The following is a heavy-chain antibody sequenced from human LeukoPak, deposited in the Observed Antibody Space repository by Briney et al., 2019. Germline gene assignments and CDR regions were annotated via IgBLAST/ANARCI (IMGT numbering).Heavy chain of an antibody. V-gene: IGHV3-21*01. CDR1: GFTFSSYS. CDR2: ISSSGSYI. CDR3: ARDGEHYYDSSGYYFDAFDI. J-gene: IGHJ3*02. D-gene: IGHD3-22*01. Sequence: WGSLTLSCAASGFTFSSYSMNWVRQAPGKGLEWVSSISSSGSYIYYAGSVKGRFTISRDNAKNSLYLQMNRLRAEDTAVYYCARDGEHYYDSSGYYFDAFDIWGQGTMVTVSS.